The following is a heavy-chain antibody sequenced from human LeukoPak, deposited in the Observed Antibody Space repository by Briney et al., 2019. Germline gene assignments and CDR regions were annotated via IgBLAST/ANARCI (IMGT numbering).Heavy chain of an antibody. V-gene: IGHV3-11*04. Sequence: GGSLRHSCAASGFTFSDNYMSWIRQAPGKGLEWVSYISSSGNTTYNADSVKGRFSITRDNAKNSLYLQMNSLRAEDTAVYYCARDGGSAWFLDYWGQGTLVTVSS. CDR3: ARDGGSAWFLDY. D-gene: IGHD6-19*01. J-gene: IGHJ4*02. CDR2: ISSSGNTT. CDR1: GFTFSDNY.